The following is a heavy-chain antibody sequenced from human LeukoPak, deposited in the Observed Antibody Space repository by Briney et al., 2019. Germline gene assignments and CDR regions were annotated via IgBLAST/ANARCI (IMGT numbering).Heavy chain of an antibody. CDR1: GVSITHY. J-gene: IGHJ5*02. CDR3: ARRGGKWEVNCCNP. Sequence: SETLSLTCTVSGVSITHYWGWIRQPPGKGLEWIGSFYYSGNTYYSSSLESRLTISVDTSNNQFSLKLTSVTATDTAVYYCARRGGKWEVNCCNPWGQGTLFTVSS. CDR2: FYYSGNT. V-gene: IGHV4-39*01. D-gene: IGHD1-26*01.